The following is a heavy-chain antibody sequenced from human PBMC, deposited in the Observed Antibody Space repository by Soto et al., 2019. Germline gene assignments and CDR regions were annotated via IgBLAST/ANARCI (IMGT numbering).Heavy chain of an antibody. CDR3: ARDQYSCYDHLIDAFYI. V-gene: IGHV1-18*01. Sequence: ASVKVSCKASGYTFTSYGISWVRQAPGQGLEWMGWISAYNGNTNYAQKLQGRVTMTTDTSTSTAYMELSRLRSDDTAVYYCARDQYSCYDHLIDAFYIWGQGTMVTVSS. CDR2: ISAYNGNT. D-gene: IGHD5-12*01. J-gene: IGHJ3*02. CDR1: GYTFTSYG.